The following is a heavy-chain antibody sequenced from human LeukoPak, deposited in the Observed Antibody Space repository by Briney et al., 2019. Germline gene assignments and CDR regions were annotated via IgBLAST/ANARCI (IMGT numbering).Heavy chain of an antibody. CDR2: ITGRGGST. D-gene: IGHD6-19*01. V-gene: IGHV3-23*01. Sequence: GGSLRLSCAASGFTFSSYAMSWVRQAPGKGLEWVSFITGRGGSTYHADSVKGRFTISRDNSENTLYLQMNSLRAEDTAIYYCAKDATFSSGWSSFDYWGQGTLVTVSS. CDR1: GFTFSSYA. CDR3: AKDATFSSGWSSFDY. J-gene: IGHJ4*02.